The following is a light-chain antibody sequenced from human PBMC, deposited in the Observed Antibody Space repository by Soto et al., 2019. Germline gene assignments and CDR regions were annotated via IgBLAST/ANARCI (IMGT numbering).Light chain of an antibody. CDR3: EQRYSALLFT. Sequence: DIQMTQFPSSLSASVGDRVTITCRASQTIGRYLNWYQQKPGKVPKLLIYAASNLQSGVPARFSGSGSATDFTLTITSLQPEDFATYYCEQRYSALLFTFGPGTKVDI. CDR1: QTIGRY. J-gene: IGKJ3*01. CDR2: AAS. V-gene: IGKV1-39*01.